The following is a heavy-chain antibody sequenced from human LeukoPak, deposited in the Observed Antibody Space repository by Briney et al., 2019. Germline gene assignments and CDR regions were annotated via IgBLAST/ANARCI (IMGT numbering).Heavy chain of an antibody. CDR1: GFTFTSSA. CDR2: IVVGSGNT. V-gene: IGHV1-58*02. Sequence: SVKVSCKASGFTFTSSAMQWVRQARGQRLEWIGWIVVGSGNTNYAQKFQERVTITRDMSTSTAYMELSSLRSEDTAVYYCARGQKYRSGYTVTELGSGYSDYWGQGTLVTVSS. CDR3: ARGQKYRSGYTVTELGSGYSDY. D-gene: IGHD5-18*01. J-gene: IGHJ4*02.